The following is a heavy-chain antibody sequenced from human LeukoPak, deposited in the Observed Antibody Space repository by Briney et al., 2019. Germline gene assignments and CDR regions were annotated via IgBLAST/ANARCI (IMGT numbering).Heavy chain of an antibody. CDR3: ARDPNSGSS. CDR2: ITSDSSYI. CDR1: GFTFSSYT. D-gene: IGHD1-26*01. V-gene: IGHV3-21*01. Sequence: GGSLRLSCAASGFTFSSYTMDWVRQAPGKGLEWVSSITSDSSYIYYADSVKGRFTISRDNAKNSLYLQMNTLRAEDTAVYYCARDPNSGSSWGQGALVTVSS. J-gene: IGHJ5*02.